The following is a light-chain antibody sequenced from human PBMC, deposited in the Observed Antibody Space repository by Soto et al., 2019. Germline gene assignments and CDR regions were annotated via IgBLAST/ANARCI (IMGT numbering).Light chain of an antibody. CDR1: QSISDT. V-gene: IGKV3-15*01. Sequence: EIVMTQSPATLSVSPGGRATLSCRASQSISDTLAWYQQKPGQAPRLLIHGASTRATGFPARFSGSGSGTDLTLTISSLQSEDFAVYYCPQYSKWPWTFGQGTKVDI. CDR3: PQYSKWPWT. J-gene: IGKJ1*01. CDR2: GAS.